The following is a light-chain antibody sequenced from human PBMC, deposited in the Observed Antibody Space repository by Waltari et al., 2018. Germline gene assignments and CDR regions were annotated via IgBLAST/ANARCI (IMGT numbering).Light chain of an antibody. CDR3: QHYYDIPIT. J-gene: IGKJ5*01. CDR1: QSLLYSSNNKNY. Sequence: DIVMTQSPDSLAVSLGERATINCKSRQSLLYSSNNKNYLAWYQQKPGQPPKLLIYWASTRESGVPDRFSGSGSGTDFTLTISSLQAEDVAVYYCQHYYDIPITFGQGTRLEI. CDR2: WAS. V-gene: IGKV4-1*01.